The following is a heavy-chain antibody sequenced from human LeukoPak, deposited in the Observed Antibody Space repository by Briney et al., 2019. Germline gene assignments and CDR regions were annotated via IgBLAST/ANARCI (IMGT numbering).Heavy chain of an antibody. CDR3: ASDRYYYDSSGYYSHYWYFDL. V-gene: IGHV3-53*01. CDR2: IYSGGST. J-gene: IGHJ2*01. CDR1: GSTVSSNY. D-gene: IGHD3-22*01. Sequence: PGGSLRLSCAASGSTVSSNYMSWVRQAPGKGLECVSVIYSGGSTYYADSVKGRFTISRDNSKNTLYLQMNSLRAEDTAVYYCASDRYYYDSSGYYSHYWYFDLWGRGTLVTVSS.